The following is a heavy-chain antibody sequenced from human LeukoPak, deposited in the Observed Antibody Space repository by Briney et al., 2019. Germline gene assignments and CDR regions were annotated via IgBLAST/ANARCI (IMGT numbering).Heavy chain of an antibody. V-gene: IGHV4-34*01. Sequence: SETLSLTCAVYGGSFSGYYWSWIRQPPGKGLEWIGEINHSGSTNYNPSLKSRVTTSVDRSKNQFSLKLSSETAADTAVYYCARGRSYGSGRYWFDPWGQGTLVTVSS. CDR2: INHSGST. CDR1: GGSFSGYY. CDR3: ARGRSYGSGRYWFDP. D-gene: IGHD3-10*01. J-gene: IGHJ5*02.